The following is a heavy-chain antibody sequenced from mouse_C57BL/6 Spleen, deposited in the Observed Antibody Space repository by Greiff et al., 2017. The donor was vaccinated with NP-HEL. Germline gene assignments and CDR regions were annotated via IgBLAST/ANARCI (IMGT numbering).Heavy chain of an antibody. CDR1: GFNIKDDY. V-gene: IGHV14-4*01. Sequence: EVQLQESGAELVRPGASVKLSCTASGFNIKDDYMHWVKQRPEQGLEWIGWIDPENGDTEYASKFQGKATITADTFSNTAYLQLSSLTSEDTAVYYCTTGPIYYGRAYWGQGTLVTVSA. J-gene: IGHJ3*01. CDR2: IDPENGDT. D-gene: IGHD2-1*01. CDR3: TTGPIYYGRAY.